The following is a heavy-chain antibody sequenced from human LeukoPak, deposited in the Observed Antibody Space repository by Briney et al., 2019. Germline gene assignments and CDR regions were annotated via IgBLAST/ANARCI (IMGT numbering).Heavy chain of an antibody. CDR1: GYTFTNYG. Sequence: AASVKVSCKASGYTFTNYGISWVRQAPGQGLEWMGWTSAYNGNTNYAQKLQVRVTMTTDTSTSTAYMELRSLRSDDTAVYYCAKLTPDDLAYHQFMDVWGTGTTVTVFS. CDR2: TSAYNGNT. D-gene: IGHD2-2*01. J-gene: IGHJ6*03. CDR3: AKLTPDDLAYHQFMDV. V-gene: IGHV1-18*01.